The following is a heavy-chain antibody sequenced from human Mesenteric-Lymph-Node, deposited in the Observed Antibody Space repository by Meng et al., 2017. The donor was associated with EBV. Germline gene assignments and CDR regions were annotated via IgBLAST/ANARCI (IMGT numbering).Heavy chain of an antibody. J-gene: IGHJ4*01. Sequence: QVKLLQSGACVKKSGSSVKVPCKVSGDSFNNYGISWVRQAPGQGLEWMGEITPVFGIANYAESFQGRVTITADTSTRTAYMDLSSLRSDDTAVYYCVRDLWLRIGECVWGQGTLVTVSS. CDR1: GDSFNNYG. CDR2: ITPVFGIA. CDR3: VRDLWLRIGECV. V-gene: IGHV1-69*17. D-gene: IGHD5-12*01.